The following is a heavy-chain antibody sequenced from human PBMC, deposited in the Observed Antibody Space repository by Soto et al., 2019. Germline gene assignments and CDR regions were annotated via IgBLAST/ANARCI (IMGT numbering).Heavy chain of an antibody. CDR3: ARAYYYDSSGKHDAFDI. D-gene: IGHD3-22*01. Sequence: QVQLVQSGAEVKKPGSSVKVSCTASGGTFSSYAISWVRQAPGQGLEWMGGIIPIFGTANYAQKFQGRVTITADESTSTAYMELSSLRSEDTAVYYCARAYYYDSSGKHDAFDIWGQGTMVTVSS. V-gene: IGHV1-69*01. CDR2: IIPIFGTA. J-gene: IGHJ3*02. CDR1: GGTFSSYA.